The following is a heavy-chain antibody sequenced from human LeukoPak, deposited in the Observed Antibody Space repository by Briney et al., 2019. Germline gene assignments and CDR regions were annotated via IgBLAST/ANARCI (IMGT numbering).Heavy chain of an antibody. CDR3: ARSYIAVAGTRWFDP. J-gene: IGHJ5*02. V-gene: IGHV5-10-1*01. D-gene: IGHD6-19*01. Sequence: GESLKISCKGSGYSFTSYWISWVRQMPGKGLEWMGRIDPSDSYTNYSPSFQGHVTISADKSISTAYQQWSSLKASDTAMYYCARSYIAVAGTRWFDPWGQGTLVTVSS. CDR1: GYSFTSYW. CDR2: IDPSDSYT.